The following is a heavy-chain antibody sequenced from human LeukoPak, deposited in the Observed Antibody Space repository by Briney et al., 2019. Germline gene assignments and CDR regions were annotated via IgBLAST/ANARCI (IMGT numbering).Heavy chain of an antibody. J-gene: IGHJ4*02. CDR1: GGSISGYS. V-gene: IGHV4-59*01. CDR2: IYYSGST. Sequence: KPSETLSLTCNVSGGSISGYSWSWIRQAPGKGLEWIGYIYYSGSTNYSPSLKSRVTISVDTSKNQFSLKLSSVTAADTAVYYCARGVHVDYWGQGTLVTVSS. CDR3: ARGVHVDY.